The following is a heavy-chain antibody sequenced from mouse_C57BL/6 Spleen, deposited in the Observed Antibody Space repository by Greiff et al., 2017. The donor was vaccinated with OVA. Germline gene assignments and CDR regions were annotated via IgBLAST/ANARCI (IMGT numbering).Heavy chain of an antibody. CDR3: ARSGDDDGTTFAY. J-gene: IGHJ3*01. CDR2: INPNNGGT. V-gene: IGHV1-26*01. D-gene: IGHD2-4*01. CDR1: GYTFTDSY. Sequence: EVQLQQSGPELVKPGASVKISCKASGYTFTDSYMNWVQQSPGKSLEWIGDINPNNGGTSYNQKFKGKATLTVDKSSSTAYMELSSLTSEDSAVEYCARSGDDDGTTFAYWGQGTLVTVSA.